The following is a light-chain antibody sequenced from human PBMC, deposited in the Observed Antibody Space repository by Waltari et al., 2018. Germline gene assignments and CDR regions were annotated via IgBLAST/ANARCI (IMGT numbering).Light chain of an antibody. V-gene: IGKV1-5*01. Sequence: DIQMTQSPSTLSASVGDTVTITCRASQSFSRGLAWYQQKPGKAPKLLIYDASTLESGVPSRFSGSESGIEFTLTISSLQPDDFATYYCQQYHTYWTFGQGTKVEIK. J-gene: IGKJ1*01. CDR3: QQYHTYWT. CDR2: DAS. CDR1: QSFSRG.